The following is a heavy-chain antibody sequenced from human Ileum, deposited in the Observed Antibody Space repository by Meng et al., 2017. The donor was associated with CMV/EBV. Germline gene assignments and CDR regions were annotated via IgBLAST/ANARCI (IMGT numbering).Heavy chain of an antibody. CDR2: ISDGGTTT. V-gene: IGHV3-23*01. Sequence: SGFTFSTYAVSWVRQAPGKGLDWVSTISDGGTTTYYADSVKGRFTISRDNSINTVSLQMNSLRAEDTAVYYCARRIEQSSSGRSSFDHWSQGTLVTVSS. CDR3: ARRIEQSSSGRSSFDH. J-gene: IGHJ4*02. D-gene: IGHD6-19*01. CDR1: GFTFSTYA.